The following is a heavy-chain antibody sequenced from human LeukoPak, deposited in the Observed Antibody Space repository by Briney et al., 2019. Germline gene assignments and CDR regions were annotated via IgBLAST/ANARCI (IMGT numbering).Heavy chain of an antibody. Sequence: SVKVSCKASGGTLNSYVISWVRQAPGQGLEWMGGIIPISGTTNYAQKFQGRVTITADKSTSTAYMELSSLRSEDTAVYYCATLCCGSYYMDVWGKGTLVTVSS. CDR1: GGTLNSYV. D-gene: IGHD2-15*01. CDR3: ATLCCGSYYMDV. V-gene: IGHV1-69*06. CDR2: IIPISGTT. J-gene: IGHJ6*03.